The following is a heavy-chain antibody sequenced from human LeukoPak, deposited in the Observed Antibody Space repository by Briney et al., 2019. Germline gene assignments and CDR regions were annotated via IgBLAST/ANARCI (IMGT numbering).Heavy chain of an antibody. CDR2: ISSRATYI. J-gene: IGHJ4*02. CDR3: ATWDDYGDYVAFEY. D-gene: IGHD4-17*01. Sequence: GGSLRLSCAGSVFTFSSYTMSWVRQAAGKGLEWVSSISSRATYIYYADSVRGRFTISRHDAKNSLFLHMNSLRAEDTAVYYCATWDDYGDYVAFEYWGQGTLVTVSS. CDR1: VFTFSSYT. V-gene: IGHV3-21*01.